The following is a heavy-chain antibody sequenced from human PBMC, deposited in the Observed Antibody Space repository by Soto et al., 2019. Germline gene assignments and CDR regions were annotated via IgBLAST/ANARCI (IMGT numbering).Heavy chain of an antibody. CDR1: GGTFSSYA. V-gene: IGHV1-69*06. J-gene: IGHJ4*02. D-gene: IGHD3-22*01. CDR3: ESTMIVVVPNVFDY. Sequence: GASVKVSCKASGGTFSSYAISWVRQAPGQGLEWMGGIITIFGTANYAQKFQGRVTITADKSTSTAYMELSSLRSEDTAVYYCESTMIVVVPNVFDYWGQGTLVTVSS. CDR2: IITIFGTA.